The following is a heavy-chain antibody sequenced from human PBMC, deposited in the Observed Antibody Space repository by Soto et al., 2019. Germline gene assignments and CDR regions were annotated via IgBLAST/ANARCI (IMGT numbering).Heavy chain of an antibody. CDR2: IIPILGIA. J-gene: IGHJ4*02. Sequence: QVQLVQSGAVVKKPGSSVKVSCKASGGTFSSYTISWVRQAPGQGLEWMGRIIPILGIANYAQKFQGRVTITEDKSTSTAYKELSSLRSENTAVYYFSRYPGKAMVQAQAWGQRTLVTHSS. V-gene: IGHV1-69*02. D-gene: IGHD5-18*01. CDR3: SRYPGKAMVQAQA. CDR1: GGTFSSYT.